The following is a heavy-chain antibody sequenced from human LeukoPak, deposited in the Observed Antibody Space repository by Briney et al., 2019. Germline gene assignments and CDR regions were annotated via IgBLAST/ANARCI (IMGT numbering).Heavy chain of an antibody. CDR2: ISSSGSTI. CDR1: GFTFSSYE. V-gene: IGHV3-48*03. J-gene: IGHJ6*04. Sequence: GGSLRLSCAASGFTFSSYEMNWVRQAPGKGLEWVSYISSSGSTIYYADSVKGRFTISRGNAKNSLYLQMNSLRAEDTAVYYCAQLGITMIGGVWGKGTTVTISS. CDR3: AQLGITMIGGV. D-gene: IGHD3-10*02.